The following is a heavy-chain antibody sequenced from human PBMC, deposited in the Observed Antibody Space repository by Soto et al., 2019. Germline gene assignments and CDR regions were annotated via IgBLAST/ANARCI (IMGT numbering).Heavy chain of an antibody. CDR1: GFTFSSYS. J-gene: IGHJ6*02. D-gene: IGHD2-2*01. Sequence: GGSLRLSCAASGFTFSSYSMNWVRQAPGKGLEWVSYISSSSSTIYYADSVKGRFTISRDNAKNSLYLQMNSLRDEDTAVYYCARNLLVPAGPLYYYGMDVWGQGTTVTVSS. CDR3: ARNLLVPAGPLYYYGMDV. V-gene: IGHV3-48*02. CDR2: ISSSSSTI.